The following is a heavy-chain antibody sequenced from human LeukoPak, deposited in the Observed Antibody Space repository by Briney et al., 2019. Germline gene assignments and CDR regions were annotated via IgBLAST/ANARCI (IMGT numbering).Heavy chain of an antibody. CDR1: GFTFSSYS. CDR3: ARAHYDFNFDY. Sequence: GGSLRLSCAASGFTFSSYSMNWVRQAPGKVLEWVSSISGSSSYIYYADSVKGRFSISRDNAKNSLYLQMNSLRAEDTAVYYCARAHYDFNFDYWGQGTLVTVSS. J-gene: IGHJ4*02. V-gene: IGHV3-21*01. D-gene: IGHD3-3*01. CDR2: ISGSSSYI.